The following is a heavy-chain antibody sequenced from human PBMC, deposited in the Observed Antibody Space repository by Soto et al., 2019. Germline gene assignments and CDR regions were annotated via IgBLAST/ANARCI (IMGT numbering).Heavy chain of an antibody. CDR1: GGSISTSNW. Sequence: QVQLQESGPGLVKPSGTLSLTCAVSGGSISTSNWWSWVRQPPGKGLEWIGEVYRTGSTTYKPSLESRLTISVGKSKNQFSLKLTSVTAADTAVYYCARARATIAAAAIFDCWGQGTLVTVSS. CDR3: ARARATIAAAAIFDC. CDR2: VYRTGST. D-gene: IGHD6-13*01. V-gene: IGHV4-4*02. J-gene: IGHJ4*02.